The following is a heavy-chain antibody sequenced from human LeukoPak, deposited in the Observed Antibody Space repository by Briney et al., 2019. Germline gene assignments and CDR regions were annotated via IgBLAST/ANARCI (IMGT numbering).Heavy chain of an antibody. V-gene: IGHV3-23*01. CDR2: ISGSDGST. Sequence: GGSLRLSCAASGFTFSSYAMSWVRRAPGKGLEWVSGISGSDGSTNYADSVKGRFTISRENSKNTLYLQMNSLRAEDTAVYYCAKDSAKKYDDYWGQGTLVTVSS. J-gene: IGHJ4*02. CDR1: GFTFSSYA. D-gene: IGHD2/OR15-2a*01. CDR3: AKDSAKKYDDY.